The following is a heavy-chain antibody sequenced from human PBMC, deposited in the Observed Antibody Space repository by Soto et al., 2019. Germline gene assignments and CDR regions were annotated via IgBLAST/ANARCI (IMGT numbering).Heavy chain of an antibody. CDR1: GFTFSSYD. CDR2: IGTAGDP. Sequence: GGSLRLSCAASGFTFSSYDMHWVRQATGKGLEWVSAIGTAGDPYYPGSVKGRFTISRENAKNSLYLQMNSLRAGDTAVYYCAREPRCSSTSCYRGMGVWGQGTTVTVSS. D-gene: IGHD2-2*01. V-gene: IGHV3-13*05. CDR3: AREPRCSSTSCYRGMGV. J-gene: IGHJ6*02.